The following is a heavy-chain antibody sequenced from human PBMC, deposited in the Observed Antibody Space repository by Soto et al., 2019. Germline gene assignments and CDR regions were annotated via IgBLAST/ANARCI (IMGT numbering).Heavy chain of an antibody. D-gene: IGHD6-13*01. CDR1: GFTVSSNY. V-gene: IGHV3-53*01. Sequence: PGGSLRLSCAASGFTVSSNYMSWVRQAPGKGLEWVSVINSGGSTYYADSVKGRFTISRDNSKNTLYLQMNSLRAEDTAVYYCARDPPAAADNFFDYWGQGTLVTSPQ. CDR3: ARDPPAAADNFFDY. J-gene: IGHJ4*02. CDR2: INSGGST.